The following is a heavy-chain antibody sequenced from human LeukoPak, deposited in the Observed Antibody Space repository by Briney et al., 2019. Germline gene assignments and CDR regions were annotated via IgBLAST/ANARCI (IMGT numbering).Heavy chain of an antibody. Sequence: ASVKVSCKASGGTFSSYAISWVRQAPGQGLEWMGGIIPIFGTANYAQKFQGRVTITADESTSTAYMELNSLRAEDTAVYYCAKDQGIAAVYWGQGTLVTVSS. CDR1: GGTFSSYA. CDR2: IIPIFGTA. J-gene: IGHJ4*02. V-gene: IGHV1-69*13. D-gene: IGHD6-13*01. CDR3: AKDQGIAAVY.